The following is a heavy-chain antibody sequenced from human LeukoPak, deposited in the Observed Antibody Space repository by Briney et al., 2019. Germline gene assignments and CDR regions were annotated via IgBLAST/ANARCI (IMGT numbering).Heavy chain of an antibody. V-gene: IGHV1-69*06. CDR2: IIPIFGTA. J-gene: IGHJ6*03. Sequence: GASVKVSCKASGGTFISYAISWVRQAPGQGLEWMGGIIPIFGTANYAQKFQGRVTITSDKSTSTAYMELSSLRSEDTAVYYCARVALNIYYYYMDVWGKGTTVTISS. CDR3: ARVALNIYYYYMDV. CDR1: GGTFISYA.